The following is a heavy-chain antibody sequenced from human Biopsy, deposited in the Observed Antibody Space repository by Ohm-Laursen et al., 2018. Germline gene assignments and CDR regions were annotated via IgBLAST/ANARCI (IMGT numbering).Heavy chain of an antibody. Sequence: ASVKVSCNASGYTFTSYGISWVRQAPGQGLEWMGWINTYNGNTNYAQNLQGRVTMTTDTSTSTAYMELRGLRSDDTAVYYCARERGGYKRTDYWGQGTLVTVSS. V-gene: IGHV1-18*01. CDR2: INTYNGNT. CDR1: GYTFTSYG. D-gene: IGHD5-24*01. CDR3: ARERGGYKRTDY. J-gene: IGHJ4*02.